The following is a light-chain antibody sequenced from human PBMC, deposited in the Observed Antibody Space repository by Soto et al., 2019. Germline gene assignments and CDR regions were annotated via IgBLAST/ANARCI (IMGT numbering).Light chain of an antibody. V-gene: IGKV3-20*01. CDR3: QQYGGSMYT. CDR2: GAS. Sequence: EIVLTQSPGTLSLSPGERATLSCRASQSVTSSYLAWYQHKPGQAPRLLIYGASNRATGIPDRFSGSGSGTDFTLTISRLEPEDFAVYHCQQYGGSMYTFGQGTKLEIK. J-gene: IGKJ2*01. CDR1: QSVTSSY.